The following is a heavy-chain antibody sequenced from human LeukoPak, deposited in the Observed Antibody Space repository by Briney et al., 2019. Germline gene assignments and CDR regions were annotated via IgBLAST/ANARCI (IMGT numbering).Heavy chain of an antibody. CDR3: ARMQGYSYSDY. CDR2: NIPIFGAT. V-gene: IGHV1-69*13. D-gene: IGHD5-18*01. Sequence: ASVKVSYKASGGTLSRQAVNWVRQAPGQGLEWMGGNIPIFGATNYAQRFQGRVTITADEATSTVYMELSSLRSEDTAVYYCARMQGYSYSDYWGQGTLVTVSS. J-gene: IGHJ4*02. CDR1: GGTLSRQA.